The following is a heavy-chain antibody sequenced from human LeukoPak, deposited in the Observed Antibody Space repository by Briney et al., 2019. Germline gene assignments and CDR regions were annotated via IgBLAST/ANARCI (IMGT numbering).Heavy chain of an antibody. CDR2: IYYSGST. CDR1: GGSISSSSYY. CDR3: ARVRYFDWLLSGYFDY. V-gene: IGHV4-39*01. J-gene: IGHJ4*02. D-gene: IGHD3-9*01. Sequence: SETLSLTCTVSGGSISSSSYYWGWIRQPPGKGLEWIGSIYYSGSTYYNPSLKSRVTISVDTSKNQFSLKLSSVTAADTAVYYCARVRYFDWLLSGYFDYWGQGTPVTVSS.